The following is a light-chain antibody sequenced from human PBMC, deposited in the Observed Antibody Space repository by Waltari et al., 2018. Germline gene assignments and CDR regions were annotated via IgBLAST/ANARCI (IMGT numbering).Light chain of an antibody. CDR2: DAS. V-gene: IGLV2-23*02. Sequence: QSALTQPASVSGSPGQSVTISCTGTRSDVGCYNLVSWYQQHPGRAPKLMIYDASKRPSGVSNRFSGSKSGNTASLTISGLQAEDEADYYCCSYAGSSTLIIFGGGTKLTVL. CDR3: CSYAGSSTLII. J-gene: IGLJ2*01. CDR1: RSDVGCYNL.